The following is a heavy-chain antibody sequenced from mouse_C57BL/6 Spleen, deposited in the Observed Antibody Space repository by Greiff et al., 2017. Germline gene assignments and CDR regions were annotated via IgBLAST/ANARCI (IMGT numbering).Heavy chain of an antibody. CDR2: ISDGGSYT. J-gene: IGHJ2*01. Sequence: EVHLVESGGGLVKPGGSLKLSCAASGFTFSSYAMSWVRQTPEKRLEWVATISDGGSYTYYPDNVKGRFTISRDNAKNNLYLQMSHLKSEDTAMYYCARVYYDSHLDYWGQGTTLTVSS. D-gene: IGHD2-4*01. V-gene: IGHV5-4*01. CDR1: GFTFSSYA. CDR3: ARVYYDSHLDY.